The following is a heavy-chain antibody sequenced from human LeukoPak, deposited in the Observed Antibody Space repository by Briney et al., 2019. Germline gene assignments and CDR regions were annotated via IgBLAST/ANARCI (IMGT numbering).Heavy chain of an antibody. Sequence: GGSLRLSCAASGFTFSSYSMNWVRQAPGKGLEWVSSISSSSSYIYYADSVKGRFTISRDNAKNSLYLQMNSLRAEDTAVYYCATDRDNSDWQKRFDSWGQGTLVTVSS. CDR3: ATDRDNSDWQKRFDS. CDR1: GFTFSSYS. J-gene: IGHJ4*02. V-gene: IGHV3-21*01. CDR2: ISSSSSYI. D-gene: IGHD2-21*02.